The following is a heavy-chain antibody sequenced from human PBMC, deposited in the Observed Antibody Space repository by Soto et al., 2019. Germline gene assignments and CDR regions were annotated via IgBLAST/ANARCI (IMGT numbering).Heavy chain of an antibody. CDR2: INAGNGNT. CDR3: ARSIVVVPALDY. V-gene: IGHV1-3*01. CDR1: GYTFTRYA. Sequence: ASVXVSCKASGYTFTRYAMHWVRQAPGQRLEWMGWINAGNGNTKYSQKFQGRVTITRDTSASTAYMELSSLRSEDTAVYYCARSIVVVPALDYWGQGTLVTFSS. D-gene: IGHD2-21*02. J-gene: IGHJ4*02.